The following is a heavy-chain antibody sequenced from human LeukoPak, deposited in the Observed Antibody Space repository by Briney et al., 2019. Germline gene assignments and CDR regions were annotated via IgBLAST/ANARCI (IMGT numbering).Heavy chain of an antibody. CDR2: INPNTGDT. CDR3: ARDERFCNGDNHYPDLGY. V-gene: IGHV1-2*02. D-gene: IGHD2-15*01. J-gene: IGHJ4*02. Sequence: ASVKVSCKASGYTFTGYYLFWVRQAPGQGLEWLGWINPNTGDTRYGQKFQGRVTLTRDTSIRTTYMELSSLRSDDTAVYYCARDERFCNGDNHYPDLGYWGQGTLVTVSS. CDR1: GYTFTGYY.